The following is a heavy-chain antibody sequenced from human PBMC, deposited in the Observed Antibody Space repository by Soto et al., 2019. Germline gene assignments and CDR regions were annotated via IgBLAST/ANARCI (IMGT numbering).Heavy chain of an antibody. D-gene: IGHD3-22*01. Sequence: QVQLQESGPGLVKPSQTLSLTCTVSGGSISSGAYYWSWIRQHSEQGLEWIGYMHYSGLAYYNPSLTSRVTISVDTSKNQFSLKLSYVTAADTAVYYCARYYFDNSGYSNWFDPWGRGTLVTVSS. CDR3: ARYYFDNSGYSNWFDP. V-gene: IGHV4-31*03. CDR2: MHYSGLA. CDR1: GGSISSGAYY. J-gene: IGHJ5*02.